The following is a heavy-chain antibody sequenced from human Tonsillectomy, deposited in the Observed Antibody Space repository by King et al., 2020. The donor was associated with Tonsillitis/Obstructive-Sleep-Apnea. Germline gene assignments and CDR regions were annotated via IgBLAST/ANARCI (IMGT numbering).Heavy chain of an antibody. CDR1: GGSISSSNW. Sequence: VQLQESGPGLVKPSGTLSLTCAVSGGSISSSNWWSWVRQPPGKGLEWIGESDHSGGTNYNPSLKSRDTISVDKSKDQFSLKLSSLTAADTAVYYCARARSVKGYCSGGSCYYAFDIWGQGTMVTVSS. V-gene: IGHV4-4*02. CDR2: SDHSGGT. D-gene: IGHD2-15*01. CDR3: ARARSVKGYCSGGSCYYAFDI. J-gene: IGHJ3*02.